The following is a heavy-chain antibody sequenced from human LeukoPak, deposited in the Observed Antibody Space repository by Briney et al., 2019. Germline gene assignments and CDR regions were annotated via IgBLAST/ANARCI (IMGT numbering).Heavy chain of an antibody. D-gene: IGHD5-24*01. J-gene: IGHJ5*02. CDR2: IKQDGSEK. CDR3: ARASDPWLQLT. CDR1: RFTFSNYW. Sequence: PGGSLRLSCAASRFTFSNYWMIWGGQAAGKEVEGVGNIKQDGSEKRYADSVRGRFSISRDNAQTSLYLQMNSLRAEDTAVYYCARASDPWLQLTWGQGTLVTVSS. V-gene: IGHV3-7*05.